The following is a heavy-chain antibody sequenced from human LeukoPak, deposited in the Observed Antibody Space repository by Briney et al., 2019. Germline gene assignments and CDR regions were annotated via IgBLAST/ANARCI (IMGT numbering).Heavy chain of an antibody. CDR1: GFTFRTYA. J-gene: IGHJ4*02. D-gene: IGHD6-13*01. CDR3: AKGSPKQQQPVHSYFDY. CDR2: ISGSGGST. Sequence: QSGGSLRLSCAASGFTFRTYAMSWVRQAPGKGLEWVSAISGSGGSTYYADSVKGRFTISRDNSKNTLYLQMNSLRAEDTAVYYCAKGSPKQQQPVHSYFDYWGQGTLVTVSS. V-gene: IGHV3-23*01.